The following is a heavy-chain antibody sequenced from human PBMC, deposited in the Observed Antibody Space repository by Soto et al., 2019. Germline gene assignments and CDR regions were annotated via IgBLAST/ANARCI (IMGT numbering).Heavy chain of an antibody. Sequence: PSETLSLTCAVYGGSFSGYYWSWIRQPPGKGLEWIGEINHSGSTNYNPSLKSRVTISVDTSKNQFSLKLSSVTAADTAVYYCARGINWYFSWFDPWGQGTLVTVSS. D-gene: IGHD1-7*01. V-gene: IGHV4-34*01. CDR2: INHSGST. J-gene: IGHJ5*02. CDR1: GGSFSGYY. CDR3: ARGINWYFSWFDP.